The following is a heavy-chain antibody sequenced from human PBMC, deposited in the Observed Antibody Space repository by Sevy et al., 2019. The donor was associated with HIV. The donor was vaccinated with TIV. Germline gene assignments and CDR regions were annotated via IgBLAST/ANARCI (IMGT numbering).Heavy chain of an antibody. D-gene: IGHD3-22*01. CDR1: AFTFSSYG. CDR3: ATGLYYYDSSGYSGDAFDI. J-gene: IGHJ3*02. CDR2: IWYDGSNK. V-gene: IGHV3-33*01. Sequence: GGSLRLSCAASAFTFSSYGMHWVRQAPGKGLEWVAVIWYDGSNKYYADSVKGRFTISRDNSKNTLYLQMNSLRAEDTAVYYCATGLYYYDSSGYSGDAFDIWGQGTMVTVSS.